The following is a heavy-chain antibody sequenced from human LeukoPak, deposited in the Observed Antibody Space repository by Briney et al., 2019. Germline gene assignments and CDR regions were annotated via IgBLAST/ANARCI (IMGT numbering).Heavy chain of an antibody. CDR3: ARDLNGDFVSDY. Sequence: ASVKVSCKASGYTFTSYYMHWARQAPGQGLEWMGIINPSGGSTSYARKFQGRVTMTRDTSTSTVYMELSSLRSEDTAVYYCARDLNGDFVSDYWGQGTLVTVSS. D-gene: IGHD4-17*01. CDR2: INPSGGST. V-gene: IGHV1-46*01. CDR1: GYTFTSYY. J-gene: IGHJ4*02.